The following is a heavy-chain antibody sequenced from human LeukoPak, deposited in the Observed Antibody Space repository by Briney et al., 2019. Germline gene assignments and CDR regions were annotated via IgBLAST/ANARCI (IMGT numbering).Heavy chain of an antibody. Sequence: GGSLRLSCAGSGFTFSNYAMSWVRQASGKGLEWVSAISGSGGSTWYADSVKGRFTISRDNSKNTVYLQMNSLRAEDTAVYYCAKDPPSSGWYPDYWGQGTLVTVSS. D-gene: IGHD6-19*01. CDR3: AKDPPSSGWYPDY. J-gene: IGHJ4*02. CDR1: GFTFSNYA. CDR2: ISGSGGST. V-gene: IGHV3-23*01.